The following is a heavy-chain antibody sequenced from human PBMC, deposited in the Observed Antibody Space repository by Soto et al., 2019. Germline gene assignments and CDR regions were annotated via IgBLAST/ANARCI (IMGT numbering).Heavy chain of an antibody. Sequence: QVQLVQSGAEVKKPGSSVKVSCKASGGTFSSYAISWVRQAPGQGLEWMGGIIPIFGTANYAQKFQGRVTITGDESTSXXYXEXXSLRSEDTAVYYCARSKTYYDFWSRYYYYCYGMDVWGQGTTVTVSS. CDR3: ARSKTYYDFWSRYYYYCYGMDV. V-gene: IGHV1-69*12. J-gene: IGHJ6*02. D-gene: IGHD3-3*01. CDR2: IIPIFGTA. CDR1: GGTFSSYA.